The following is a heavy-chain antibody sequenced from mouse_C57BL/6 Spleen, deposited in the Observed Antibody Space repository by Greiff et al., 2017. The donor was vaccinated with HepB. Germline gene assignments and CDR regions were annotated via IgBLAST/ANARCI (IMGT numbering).Heavy chain of an antibody. CDR1: GYAFSSSW. V-gene: IGHV1-82*01. Sequence: LVESGPELVKPGASVKISCKASGYAFSSSWMNWVKQRPGKGLEWIGRIYPGDGDTNYNGKFKGKATLTADKSSSTAYMQLSSLTSEDSAVYFCARSYSQGAMDYWGQGTSVTVSS. J-gene: IGHJ4*01. D-gene: IGHD1-1*01. CDR2: IYPGDGDT. CDR3: ARSYSQGAMDY.